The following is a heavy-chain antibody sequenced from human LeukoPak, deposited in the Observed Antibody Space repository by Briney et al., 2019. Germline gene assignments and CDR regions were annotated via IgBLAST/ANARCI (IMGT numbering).Heavy chain of an antibody. Sequence: GASVKVSCKASGYTFTSYYMHWVRQAPGQGLEWMRIINPSGGSTSYAQKFQGRVTMTRDTSTSTVYMELSSLRSEDTAVYYCARGHTPYSGSYYAGGRDDWGQGTLVTVSS. J-gene: IGHJ4*02. CDR2: INPSGGST. D-gene: IGHD1-26*01. V-gene: IGHV1-46*01. CDR1: GYTFTSYY. CDR3: ARGHTPYSGSYYAGGRDD.